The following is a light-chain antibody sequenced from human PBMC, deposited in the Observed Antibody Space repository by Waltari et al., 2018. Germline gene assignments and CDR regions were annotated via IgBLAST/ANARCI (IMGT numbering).Light chain of an antibody. CDR2: QDT. V-gene: IGLV3-1*01. J-gene: IGLJ2*01. CDR3: QAWDSSTAI. Sequence: SYELTQPPSVSVSPGQTASITCSGDKLGDKYVCWYQQRPGRSPVLVIYQDTNRPSGIPGRFAASNSGNTATLTISGTQAMDEADYYCQAWDSSTAIFGGGTKLTVL. CDR1: KLGDKY.